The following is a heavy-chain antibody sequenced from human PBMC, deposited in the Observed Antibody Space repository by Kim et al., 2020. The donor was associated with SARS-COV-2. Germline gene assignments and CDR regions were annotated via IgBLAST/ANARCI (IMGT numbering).Heavy chain of an antibody. CDR3: ARGGGNFDS. J-gene: IGHJ4*02. CDR2: ISYRGST. Sequence: SETLSLTCTVSGGSLTNYYWTWIRQPPGKGLEWVGCISYRGSTNYSPSLKSRVTISVDTSKNQFSLKLTSVTAADTAAYYCARGGGNFDSWGQGTLVTVS. D-gene: IGHD3-16*01. V-gene: IGHV4-59*13. CDR1: GGSLTNYY.